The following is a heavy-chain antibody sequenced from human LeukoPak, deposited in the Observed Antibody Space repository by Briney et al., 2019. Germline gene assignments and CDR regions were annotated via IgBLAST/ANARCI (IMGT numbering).Heavy chain of an antibody. CDR2: IIPIFCTA. CDR3: ARGRAVAAAVDY. J-gene: IGHJ4*02. D-gene: IGHD6-13*01. V-gene: IGHV1-69*13. Sequence: ASVNVSCKASGGTFSSYAISWVRQAPGQGLEWMGGIIPIFCTANYAQKFQGRVTITADESTSTAYMELSSLRSDDTAVYYCARGRAVAAAVDYWGQGTLVTVSS. CDR1: GGTFSSYA.